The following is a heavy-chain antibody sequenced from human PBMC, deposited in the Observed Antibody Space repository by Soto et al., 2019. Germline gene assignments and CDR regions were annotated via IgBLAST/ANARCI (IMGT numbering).Heavy chain of an antibody. CDR1: GGSISSYY. J-gene: IGHJ6*02. D-gene: IGHD6-13*01. CDR2: IYYSGRT. Sequence: SETLSLTCTVSGGSISSYYWSWIRQPPGKGLEWIGYIYYSGRTNYNPSLKSRVTISVDTSKNQFSLKLSSVTAADTAVYYCAREGVSSSWYNYYGMDVWGQGTTVTVSS. CDR3: AREGVSSSWYNYYGMDV. V-gene: IGHV4-59*01.